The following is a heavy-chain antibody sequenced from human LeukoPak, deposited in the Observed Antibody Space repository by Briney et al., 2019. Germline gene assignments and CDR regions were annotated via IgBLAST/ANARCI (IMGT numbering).Heavy chain of an antibody. CDR1: GGSISSYY. Sequence: PSETLSITCTVSGGSISSYYWSWIRQPPGKGLEWIGYIYYSGSTNYNPSLKSRVTISVDTSKNQFSLKLSSVTAADTAVYYCARELYYYDSRGGNAFDIWGQGTMVTVSS. V-gene: IGHV4-59*01. CDR3: ARELYYYDSRGGNAFDI. CDR2: IYYSGST. J-gene: IGHJ3*02. D-gene: IGHD3-22*01.